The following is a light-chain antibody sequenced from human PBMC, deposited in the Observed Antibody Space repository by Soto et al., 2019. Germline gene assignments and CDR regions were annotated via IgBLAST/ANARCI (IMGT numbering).Light chain of an antibody. CDR1: SSNVGAVYD. CDR3: QSYDSSLSGSVV. V-gene: IGLV1-40*01. CDR2: GNS. J-gene: IGLJ2*01. Sequence: QSVLTQPPSVSGAPGQRVTISSTGSSSNVGAVYDVHWYQQLPGTAPKLLIYGNSNRPSGVPDRFSGSKSGTSASLAITGLQAEDEADYYCQSYDSSLSGSVVFGGGTKVTVL.